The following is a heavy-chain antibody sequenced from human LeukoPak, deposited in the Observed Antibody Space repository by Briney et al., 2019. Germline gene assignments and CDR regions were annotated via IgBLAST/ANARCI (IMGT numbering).Heavy chain of an antibody. CDR2: ISYDGSNK. CDR1: GFTFSSYG. D-gene: IGHD6-13*01. Sequence: GGSLGLSCAASGFTFSSYGMHWVRQAPGKGLEWVAVISYDGSNKYYADSVKGRFTISRDNSKNTLYLQMNSLRAEDTAVYYCAKEGSSSYYPDYYYGMYVWGQGTTVTVSS. J-gene: IGHJ6*02. V-gene: IGHV3-30*18. CDR3: AKEGSSSYYPDYYYGMYV.